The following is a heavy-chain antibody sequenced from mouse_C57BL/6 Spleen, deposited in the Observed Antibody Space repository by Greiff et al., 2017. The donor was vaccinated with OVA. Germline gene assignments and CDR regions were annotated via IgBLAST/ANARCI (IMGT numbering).Heavy chain of an antibody. Sequence: VQLQQSGPGLVQPSQSLSITCTVSGFSLTSYGVHWVRQSPGKGLEWLGVIWSGGSTDYNAAFISRLSISKDNSKSQVFFKMNSLQADDTAIYYCARNGDYGSSYRYFDVWGTGTTVTVSS. CDR2: IWSGGST. V-gene: IGHV2-2*01. CDR1: GFSLTSYG. J-gene: IGHJ1*03. CDR3: ARNGDYGSSYRYFDV. D-gene: IGHD1-1*01.